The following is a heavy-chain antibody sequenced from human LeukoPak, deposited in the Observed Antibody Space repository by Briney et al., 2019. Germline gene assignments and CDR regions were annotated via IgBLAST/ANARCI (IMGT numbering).Heavy chain of an antibody. V-gene: IGHV4-34*01. CDR3: ARGGRITMVRGVRDFDY. Sequence: PSETLSLTCAVYGGPFSGYYWSWIRQPPGKGLDWTGEINHSGSTNYKPSLKSRLTISVDTSKNQFSLKLSSVTAADTAVYYCARGGRITMVRGVRDFDYWGQGTLVTVSS. D-gene: IGHD3-10*01. J-gene: IGHJ4*02. CDR1: GGPFSGYY. CDR2: INHSGST.